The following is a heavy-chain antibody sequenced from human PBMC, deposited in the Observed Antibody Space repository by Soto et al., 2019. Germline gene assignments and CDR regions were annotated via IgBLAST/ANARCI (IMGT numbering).Heavy chain of an antibody. CDR3: SKVEVAGASWFDL. D-gene: IGHD2-15*01. J-gene: IGHJ5*02. CDR1: GFTFSSYA. CDR2: ISGSGGST. V-gene: IGHV3-23*01. Sequence: EVQLLESGGGLVQPGGSLRLSCAASGFTFSSYAMSWVRQAPGKGLEWVSAISGSGGSTYYADSVKARFTISRDNSKNTVYLQMNSLRAEDTAVYYCSKVEVAGASWFDLWGQGTLVTVSS.